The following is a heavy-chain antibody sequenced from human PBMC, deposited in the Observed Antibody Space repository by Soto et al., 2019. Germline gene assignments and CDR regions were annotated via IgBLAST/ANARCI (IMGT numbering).Heavy chain of an antibody. J-gene: IGHJ4*02. V-gene: IGHV4-30-4*01. D-gene: IGHD3-3*01. CDR1: GGCVSSGDSY. CDR2: IYYTGST. CDR3: ARGTYDFWSGYYPY. Sequence: SETLSLTCTVSGGCVSSGDSYWSWIRQPPGKGLEWIAHIYYTGSTYYNPSLKSRIAISLDTSKNQFSLKLSSVTAADTAVYYCARGTYDFWSGYYPYWGQGTLVTVSS.